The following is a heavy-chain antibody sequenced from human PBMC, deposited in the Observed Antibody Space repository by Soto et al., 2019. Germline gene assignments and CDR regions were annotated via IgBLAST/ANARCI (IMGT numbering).Heavy chain of an antibody. J-gene: IGHJ4*02. V-gene: IGHV4-59*01. CDR2: ISYSGNT. D-gene: IGHD2-8*01. CDR3: ARAPMVLSRSYFDS. CDR1: GGSISDFY. Sequence: SETLSLTCTVSGGSISDFYWSWIRQPPGKGLEWIGYISYSGNTNYNPSLKSRVSISVDTSKNQLSLNLTSVTAADTAVYYCARAPMVLSRSYFDSWGQGTPVTVSS.